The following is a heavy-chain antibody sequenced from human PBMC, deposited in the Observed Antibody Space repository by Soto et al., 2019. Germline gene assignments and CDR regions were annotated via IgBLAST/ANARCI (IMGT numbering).Heavy chain of an antibody. D-gene: IGHD2-2*01. V-gene: IGHV3-7*01. CDR2: IKQDGSEK. CDR3: ARPSAYCGSTTCYVS. Sequence: GGSLRLSCAASGFTFSNYWMSWVRQPPGKGLEWVANIKQDGSEKYYVDSVKGRFTISRDNAQSSLYLQMNSLRAEDTAVYYCARPSAYCGSTTCYVSWGQGTLVTVSS. CDR1: GFTFSNYW. J-gene: IGHJ5*02.